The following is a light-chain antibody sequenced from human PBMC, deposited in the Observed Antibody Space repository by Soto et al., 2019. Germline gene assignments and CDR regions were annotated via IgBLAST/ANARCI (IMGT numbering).Light chain of an antibody. CDR2: GIS. V-gene: IGKV3-20*01. CDR1: QGVSASQ. J-gene: IGKJ1*01. Sequence: EPVLTQSPGTLSLSPGERATLSCRTSQGVSASQLAWYQQKPGQAPRLLIYGISKRAAGIPDRFTGSGSGTDFTLTIDGLEPEDFVVYYCQQYTQSLWTFGQGTKVDIK. CDR3: QQYTQSLWT.